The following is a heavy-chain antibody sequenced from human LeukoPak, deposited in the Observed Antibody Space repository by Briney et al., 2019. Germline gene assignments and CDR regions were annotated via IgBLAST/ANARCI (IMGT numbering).Heavy chain of an antibody. V-gene: IGHV1-24*01. D-gene: IGHD3-10*01. J-gene: IGHJ5*02. CDR2: FDPEDGET. Sequence: ASVTVSCKVSGYTLTELSMHWVRQAPGKGLEWMGGFDPEDGETIYAQKFQGRVTMTEDTSTDTAYMELSSLRSEDTAVYYCATTYYYGNWFDPWGQGTLVTVSS. CDR1: GYTLTELS. CDR3: ATTYYYGNWFDP.